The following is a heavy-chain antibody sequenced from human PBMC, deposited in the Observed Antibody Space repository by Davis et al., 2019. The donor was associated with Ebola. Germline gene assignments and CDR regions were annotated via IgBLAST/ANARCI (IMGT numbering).Heavy chain of an antibody. V-gene: IGHV3-9*01. Sequence: SLKISCVASGFTFGDHAMHWVRQAPGKGLEWVSGISWRSDTLDYAHSVKGRFTIYRDNAKNSLYLQMNSLRPEDTAFYYCAREREGRANTHVYDAFDMWGQGTTVTVSA. J-gene: IGHJ3*02. D-gene: IGHD2-8*01. CDR2: ISWRSDTL. CDR3: AREREGRANTHVYDAFDM. CDR1: GFTFGDHA.